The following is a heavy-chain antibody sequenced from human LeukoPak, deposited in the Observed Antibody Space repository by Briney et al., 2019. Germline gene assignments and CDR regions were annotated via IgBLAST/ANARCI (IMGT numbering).Heavy chain of an antibody. D-gene: IGHD3-3*01. CDR2: ISYDGSNK. Sequence: GRSLRLSCAASGFTFSSYAMHWVRQAPGKGLEWVAVISYDGSNKYYADSVKGRFTISRDNSKNTLYLQMNSLRAEDTAVYYCARDDGAVTEPDAFDIWGQGTMVTVSS. CDR3: ARDDGAVTEPDAFDI. V-gene: IGHV3-30-3*01. J-gene: IGHJ3*02. CDR1: GFTFSSYA.